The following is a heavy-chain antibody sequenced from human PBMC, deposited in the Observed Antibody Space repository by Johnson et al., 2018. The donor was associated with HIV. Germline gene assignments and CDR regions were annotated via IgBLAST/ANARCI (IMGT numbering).Heavy chain of an antibody. V-gene: IGHV3-NL1*01. Sequence: HVQLVESGGGVVQPGRSLRLSCAASGFTFSSYGMHWVRQAPGKGLEWVSVIYSGGKTYYADSVKGRFTISRDNSKNTLYLQMNSLKAEDTAVYYCVSSGCQRCAFDIWGQGTMVTVSS. CDR2: IYSGGKT. CDR1: GFTFSSYG. J-gene: IGHJ3*02. D-gene: IGHD6-19*01. CDR3: VSSGCQRCAFDI.